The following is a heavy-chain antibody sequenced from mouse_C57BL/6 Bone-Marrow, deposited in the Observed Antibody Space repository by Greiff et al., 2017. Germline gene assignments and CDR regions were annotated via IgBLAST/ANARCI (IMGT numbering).Heavy chain of an antibody. D-gene: IGHD3-2*02. CDR3: ARSRLWPPTGFAY. J-gene: IGHJ3*01. CDR1: GFSLSTSGMG. V-gene: IGHV8-12*01. Sequence: QVQLKESGPGILQSSQTLSLSCSFSGFSLSTSGMGVSWIRQPSGKGLEWLAHIYWDDDKCYKPSLESRLTISKDTSRNQVFLKITSVDTSDTATYYCARSRLWPPTGFAYWGQGTLVTVSA. CDR2: IYWDDDK.